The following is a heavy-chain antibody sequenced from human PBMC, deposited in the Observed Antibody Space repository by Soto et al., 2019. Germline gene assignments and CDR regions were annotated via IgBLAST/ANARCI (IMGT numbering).Heavy chain of an antibody. J-gene: IGHJ4*02. D-gene: IGHD3-10*01. CDR3: ARGITLVRGVIHTPYFDY. CDR2: IYYSGST. V-gene: IGHV4-31*03. Sequence: QVQLQESGPGLVKPSQTLSLTCTVSGGSISSGGYYWSWIRQHPGKGLEWIGYIYYSGSTYYNPSLKSRVTISVDTSKNQFSLKLSSVTAADTAVYYCARGITLVRGVIHTPYFDYWGQGALVTVSS. CDR1: GGSISSGGYY.